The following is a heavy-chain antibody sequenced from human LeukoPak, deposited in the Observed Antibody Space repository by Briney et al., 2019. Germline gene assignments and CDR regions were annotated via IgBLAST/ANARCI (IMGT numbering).Heavy chain of an antibody. V-gene: IGHV1-2*06. CDR2: INPNSGGT. CDR3: ARNVSRSGFDP. CDR1: GYTCTGHY. D-gene: IGHD2-15*01. J-gene: IGHJ5*02. Sequence: ASVKVSCKASGYTCTGHYMHWVRQAPGQGLEWMGRINPNSGGTNYAQKFQGRVTMTRDTSISTAYMELSRLRSDDTAVYYCARNVSRSGFDPWGQRTLVTVSS.